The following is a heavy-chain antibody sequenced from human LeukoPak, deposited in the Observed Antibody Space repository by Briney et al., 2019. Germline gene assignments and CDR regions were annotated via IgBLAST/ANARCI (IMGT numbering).Heavy chain of an antibody. J-gene: IGHJ4*02. Sequence: SVKVTCKTSGTTFSSYAISWVRQAPGQGLEWMGGIIPIFGTANYAQKFQGRVTITADKSTSTAYMELSSLRSEDTAVYYCARDCSRGSCYGAWGQGTLVTVSP. CDR1: GTTFSSYA. D-gene: IGHD2-15*01. V-gene: IGHV1-69*06. CDR3: ARDCSRGSCYGA. CDR2: IIPIFGTA.